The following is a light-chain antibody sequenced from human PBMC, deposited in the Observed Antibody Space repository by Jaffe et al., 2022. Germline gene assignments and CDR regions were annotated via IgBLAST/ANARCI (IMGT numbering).Light chain of an antibody. Sequence: SNELTQPPSVSVSPGQTAIVTCSGDKLGDIYVSWYQQRPGQSPVLVTYQDSRRPSGIPERFSGANSGNTATLTISGTQAMDEADYYCQAWGSGTPLFGGGTKLTVL. CDR3: QAWGSGTPL. J-gene: IGLJ2*01. CDR1: KLGDIY. V-gene: IGLV3-1*01. CDR2: QDS.